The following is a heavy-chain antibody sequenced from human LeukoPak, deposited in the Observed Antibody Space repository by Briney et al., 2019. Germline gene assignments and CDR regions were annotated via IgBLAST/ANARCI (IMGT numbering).Heavy chain of an antibody. Sequence: GGSLRLSCKACRFSFISYAMSWVRQAPGRGPEWVSQINGSGSSTYYADSVKGRFTISRDNAKSTLFLQMNSLRDEDTAVYYCVKAGGTFGYYYDSSGSFDLWGQGTLVTVSS. V-gene: IGHV3-23*01. CDR2: INGSGSST. CDR3: VKAGGTFGYYYDSSGSFDL. J-gene: IGHJ4*02. D-gene: IGHD3-22*01. CDR1: RFSFISYA.